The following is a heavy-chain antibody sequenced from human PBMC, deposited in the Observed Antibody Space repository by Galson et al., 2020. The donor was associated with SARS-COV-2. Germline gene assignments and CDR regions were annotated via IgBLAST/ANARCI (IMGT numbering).Heavy chain of an antibody. CDR1: GFTFSSYA. Sequence: GGSLRLSCAASGFTFSSYAMSWVRQAPGKGLEWVSTISGSGRTIYYSDSVKGRFTISRDNSKNTLYLQMNSLRAEDSALYYCAKELVAVAGVDYWGQGALVTVSS. D-gene: IGHD2-15*01. V-gene: IGHV3-23*01. CDR3: AKELVAVAGVDY. J-gene: IGHJ4*02. CDR2: ISGSGRTI.